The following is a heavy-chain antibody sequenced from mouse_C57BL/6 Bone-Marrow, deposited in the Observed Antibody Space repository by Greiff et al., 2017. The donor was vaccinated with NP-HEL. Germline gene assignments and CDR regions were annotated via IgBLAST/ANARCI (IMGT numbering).Heavy chain of an antibody. V-gene: IGHV1-26*01. Sequence: VQLKESGPELVKPGASVKISCKASGYTFTDYYMNWVKQSHGKSLEWIGDINPNNGGTSYNQKFKGKATLTVDKSSSTAYMERRSLTSEDSAVYYCARGEDYDDFDYWGQGTTLTVSS. CDR2: INPNNGGT. CDR1: GYTFTDYY. J-gene: IGHJ2*01. CDR3: ARGEDYDDFDY. D-gene: IGHD2-4*01.